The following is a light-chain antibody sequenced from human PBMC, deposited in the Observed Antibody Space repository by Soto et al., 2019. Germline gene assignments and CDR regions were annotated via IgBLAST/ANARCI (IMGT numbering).Light chain of an antibody. CDR1: SSDVGGYNY. CDR3: SSYTRSTTLVV. Sequence: QTALTQPASVSGSPGQSITISCTGTSSDVGGYNYVSWYQQHPGKAPKLMIYDVTDRPSGVSNRFSGSKSGNTASLTISGLQADDEADYYCSSYTRSTTLVVFGGGTQLTVL. J-gene: IGLJ2*01. CDR2: DVT. V-gene: IGLV2-14*01.